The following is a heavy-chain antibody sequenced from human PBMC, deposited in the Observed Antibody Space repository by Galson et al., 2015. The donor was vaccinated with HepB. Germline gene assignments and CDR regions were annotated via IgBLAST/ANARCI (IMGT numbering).Heavy chain of an antibody. CDR3: TRGNLGYGFWRGPYCYYVMDT. V-gene: IGHV4-34*01. Sequence: ETLSLTCVVNGGSFSDNYWNWIRQPPWKGVEGSGEINSSGSSNCNPSLKSRVTISVDTSKKHFSLKLTSVTAADTAVYYCTRGNLGYGFWRGPYCYYVMDTWGQGTTVTVSS. CDR2: INSSGSS. CDR1: GGSFSDNY. J-gene: IGHJ6*02. D-gene: IGHD3-3*01.